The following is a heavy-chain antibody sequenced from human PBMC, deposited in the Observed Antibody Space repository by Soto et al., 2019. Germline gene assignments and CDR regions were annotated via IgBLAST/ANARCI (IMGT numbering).Heavy chain of an antibody. CDR1: GFTFSSYG. Sequence: QVQLVESGGGVVQPGRSPRLSCAASGFTFSSYGMHWVRQAPGKGLEWVAVISYDGSNKYYADSVKGRFTISRDNSKNTLYLQMNSLRAEDTAVYYCAKDIIAAAGTWYYYGMDVWGQGTTVTVSS. CDR2: ISYDGSNK. V-gene: IGHV3-30*18. CDR3: AKDIIAAAGTWYYYGMDV. D-gene: IGHD6-13*01. J-gene: IGHJ6*02.